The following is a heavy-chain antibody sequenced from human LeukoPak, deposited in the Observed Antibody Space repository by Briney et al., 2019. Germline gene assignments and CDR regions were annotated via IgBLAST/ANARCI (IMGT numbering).Heavy chain of an antibody. J-gene: IGHJ6*04. D-gene: IGHD3-16*01. V-gene: IGHV4-34*01. CDR2: INHSGST. CDR3: ARKEKVWGYYGMDV. Sequence: PSETLSLTCAVYGGSFSGYYWSWIRQPPEKGLEWIGEINHSGSTNYNPSLKSRVTISVDTSKNQFSLKLSSVTAADTAVYYCARKEKVWGYYGMDVWGKRTTVTVSS. CDR1: GGSFSGYY.